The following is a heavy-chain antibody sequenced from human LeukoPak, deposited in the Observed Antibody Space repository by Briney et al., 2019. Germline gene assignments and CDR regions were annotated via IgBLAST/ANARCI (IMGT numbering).Heavy chain of an antibody. Sequence: SETLSLTCTVSGASISSGGYYWTWIRQHPGKGLEWIGYIYYSGSTYNPSLKSRVTISVDTSKNQFSLKLSSVTAADTAVYHCATRSSWYGPFWYWGQRTLVTVSS. V-gene: IGHV4-31*03. CDR3: ATRSSWYGPFWY. CDR1: GASISSGGYY. D-gene: IGHD6-13*01. CDR2: IYYSGST. J-gene: IGHJ4*02.